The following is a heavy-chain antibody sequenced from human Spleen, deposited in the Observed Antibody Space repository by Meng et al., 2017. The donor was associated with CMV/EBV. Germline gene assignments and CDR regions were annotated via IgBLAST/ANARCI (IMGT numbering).Heavy chain of an antibody. CDR1: GGSINSYY. V-gene: IGHV4-59*01. Sequence: SETLSLTCTVSGGSINSYYWSWIRQPPGKGLQWIGYIYYNGGTNYNPSLKSRVTISVDTSKNHFSLKLSSVTAADTAVYYCARGPRGYSYEKDWFDPWGQGTLVTVSS. D-gene: IGHD5-18*01. CDR2: IYYNGGT. CDR3: ARGPRGYSYEKDWFDP. J-gene: IGHJ5*02.